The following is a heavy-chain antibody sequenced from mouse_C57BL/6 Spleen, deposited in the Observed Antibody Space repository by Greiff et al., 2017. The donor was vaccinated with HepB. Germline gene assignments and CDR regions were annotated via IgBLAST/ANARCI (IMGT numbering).Heavy chain of an antibody. D-gene: IGHD1-1*01. J-gene: IGHJ4*01. CDR2: INPGSGGT. V-gene: IGHV1-54*01. CDR1: GYAFTNYL. CDR3: ARGDYYGSRYYAMDY. Sequence: VQLQQSGAELVRPGTSVKVSCKASGYAFTNYLIEWVKQRPGQGLEWIGVINPGSGGTNYNEKFKGKATLTADKSSSTAYMQLSSLTSEDSAVYFCARGDYYGSRYYAMDYWGQGTSVTVSS.